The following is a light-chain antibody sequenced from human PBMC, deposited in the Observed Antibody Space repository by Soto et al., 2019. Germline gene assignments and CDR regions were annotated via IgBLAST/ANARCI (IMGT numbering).Light chain of an antibody. CDR2: AAS. CDR1: QSIGKH. Sequence: DIQMTQSPSFLSASVGDRVTITCRASQSIGKHLNWYQQKPGKAPKFLIYAASTLQSGGPSRFSGSGSGTDFTLTISCLQSEDFATYYCQQYYSFPRTFGQGTKVDIK. V-gene: IGKV1-39*01. CDR3: QQYYSFPRT. J-gene: IGKJ1*01.